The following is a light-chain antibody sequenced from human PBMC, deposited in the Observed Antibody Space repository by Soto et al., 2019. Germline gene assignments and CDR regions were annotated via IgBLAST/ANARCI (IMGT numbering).Light chain of an antibody. Sequence: DIQMTQSPSTLSASVGDRVTITCRASQSISSWLDWYQQKPGKAPKLLIYKASSLKSGVPSRFSGSGSGTEFTLTISSLQPDDFETYYSQKYNSYSWTFGHGTKVEIK. CDR1: QSISSW. CDR3: QKYNSYSWT. J-gene: IGKJ1*01. CDR2: KAS. V-gene: IGKV1-5*03.